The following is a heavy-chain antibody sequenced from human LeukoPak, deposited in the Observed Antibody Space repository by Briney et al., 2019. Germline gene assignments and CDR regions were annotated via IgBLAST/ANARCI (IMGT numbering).Heavy chain of an antibody. CDR2: ISAYNGNT. Sequence: ASVKVSCKASGYTFSSYGISWVRQAPGQGLEWMGWISAYNGNTNYAQKYQGRVTMTTDTSTSTVYMELRSLRSDDTAAYYCARDLGGWFDPWGQGTLVTVSS. D-gene: IGHD3-10*01. J-gene: IGHJ5*02. CDR3: ARDLGGWFDP. CDR1: GYTFSSYG. V-gene: IGHV1-18*01.